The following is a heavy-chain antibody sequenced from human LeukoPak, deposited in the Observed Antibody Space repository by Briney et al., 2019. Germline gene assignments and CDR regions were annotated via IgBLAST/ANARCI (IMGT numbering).Heavy chain of an antibody. CDR3: ARRRLATAGPYFDY. CDR2: IDWGDDK. CDR1: GFSLDTSGMC. Sequence: SGPALVKPTQTLTLTCTFSGFSLDTSGMCVNWIRQPPGKALEWLALIDWGDDKYYSTSLKTRLTISKDTSENQVVLTMTDLDPVDTATYYCARRRLATAGPYFDYWGQGTLVTVSP. J-gene: IGHJ4*02. V-gene: IGHV2-70*01. D-gene: IGHD6-13*01.